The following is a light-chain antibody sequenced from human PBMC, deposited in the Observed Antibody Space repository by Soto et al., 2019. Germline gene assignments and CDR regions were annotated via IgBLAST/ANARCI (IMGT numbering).Light chain of an antibody. V-gene: IGKV3D-20*02. J-gene: IGKJ4*01. CDR3: QQRAGWPPT. CDR2: DAS. Sequence: EIVLTQSPGPLYLSPGERATLSCRASQSVSSSYLAWYQQKPGQAPRLLIYDASNRANGIPARFTGSGSGTDFTLTISSLEPEDFAVYFCQQRAGWPPTFGGGTKVDIK. CDR1: QSVSSSY.